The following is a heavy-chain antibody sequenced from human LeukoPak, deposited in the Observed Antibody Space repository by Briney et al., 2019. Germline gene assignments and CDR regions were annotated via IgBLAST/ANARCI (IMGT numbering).Heavy chain of an antibody. D-gene: IGHD4-17*01. CDR2: IIPIFGTA. CDR3: ARDVHYGDYSSGY. CDR1: RGTFSSYA. J-gene: IGHJ4*02. V-gene: IGHV1-69*13. Sequence: SVKVSCKASRGTFSSYAISWVRQAPGQGLEWMGGIIPIFGTANYAQKFQGRVTITADESTSTAYMGLSSLRSEDTAVYYCARDVHYGDYSSGYWGQGTLVTVSS.